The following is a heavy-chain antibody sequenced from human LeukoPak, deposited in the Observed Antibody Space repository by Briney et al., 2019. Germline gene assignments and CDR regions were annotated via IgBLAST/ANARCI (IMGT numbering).Heavy chain of an antibody. V-gene: IGHV1-8*01. D-gene: IGHD6-6*01. CDR3: ARGFLAARNYYYYMDV. J-gene: IGHJ6*03. CDR2: MNPNSGNT. CDR1: GYTFTSYD. Sequence: GASVEVSCKASGYTFTSYDINWVRQATGQGLEWMGWMNPNSGNTGYAQKFQGRVTMTRNTSISTAYMELSSLRSEDTAVYYCARGFLAARNYYYYMDVWGKGTTVTVSS.